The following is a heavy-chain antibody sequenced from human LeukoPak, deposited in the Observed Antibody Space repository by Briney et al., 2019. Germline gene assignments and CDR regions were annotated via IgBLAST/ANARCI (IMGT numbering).Heavy chain of an antibody. V-gene: IGHV3-33*01. J-gene: IGHJ4*02. CDR2: IWGDENHK. CDR1: GLTLSSSG. D-gene: IGHD5-12*01. CDR3: ARDETPTNGYDSYDF. Sequence: PGGSLRLSCAASGLTLSSSGMHWIRQAPGKGLEWVAVIWGDENHKYYGDSVRGRFTISRDNAKNTLYLQMDSLRAEVTAVYYCARDETPTNGYDSYDFWGQGTLVTVST.